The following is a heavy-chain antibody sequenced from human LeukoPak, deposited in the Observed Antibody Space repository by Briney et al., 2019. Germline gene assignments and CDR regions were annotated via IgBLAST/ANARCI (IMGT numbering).Heavy chain of an antibody. Sequence: PGGSLRLSCAASGFTFSSYEMNWVRQAPGKGLGWVSYISSSGSTIYYADSVKGRFTISRDNAKNSLYLQMNSLRAEDTAVYYCARVAVNFDYGDYGYYMDVWGKGTTVTVSS. CDR1: GFTFSSYE. J-gene: IGHJ6*03. CDR3: ARVAVNFDYGDYGYYMDV. CDR2: ISSSGSTI. V-gene: IGHV3-48*03. D-gene: IGHD4-17*01.